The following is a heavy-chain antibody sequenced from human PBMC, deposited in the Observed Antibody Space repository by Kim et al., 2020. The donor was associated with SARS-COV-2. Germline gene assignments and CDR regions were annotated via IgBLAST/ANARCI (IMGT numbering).Heavy chain of an antibody. CDR1: GDSVSSNSAA. CDR2: TYYRSKWYN. CDR3: ARGVLVWFGELYYFDY. J-gene: IGHJ4*02. V-gene: IGHV6-1*01. D-gene: IGHD3-10*01. Sequence: SQTLSLTCAISGDSVSSNSAAWNWIRQSPSRGLEWLGRTYYRSKWYNDYAVSVKSRITINPDTSKNQFSLQLNSVTPEDTAVYYCARGVLVWFGELYYFDYWGQGTLVTVSS.